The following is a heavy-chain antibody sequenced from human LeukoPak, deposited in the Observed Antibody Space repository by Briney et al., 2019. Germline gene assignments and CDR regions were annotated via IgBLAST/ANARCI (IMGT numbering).Heavy chain of an antibody. CDR2: IYYSGST. Sequence: SETLSLTCTVSGGSISSSSYYWGWIRQPPGKGLEWIGSIYYSGSTYYNPSLKSRVTISVDTSKNQFSLKLSSVTAADTAVYYCASFYSSWYSVDYWGQGTLVTVSP. J-gene: IGHJ4*02. CDR1: GGSISSSSYY. V-gene: IGHV4-39*01. CDR3: ASFYSSWYSVDY. D-gene: IGHD6-13*01.